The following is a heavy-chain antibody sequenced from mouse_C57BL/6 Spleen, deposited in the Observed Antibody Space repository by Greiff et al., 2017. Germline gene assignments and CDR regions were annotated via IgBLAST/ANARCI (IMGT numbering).Heavy chain of an antibody. CDR3: ARGGNYDYFDY. J-gene: IGHJ2*01. D-gene: IGHD2-1*01. V-gene: IGHV5-17*01. CDR1: GFTFSDYG. CDR2: ISSGSSTI. Sequence: EVQVVESGGGLVKPGGSLKLSCAASGFTFSDYGMHWVRQAPEKGLEWVAYISSGSSTIYYADTVKGRFTISRDNAKNTLCLQMTSLRSEDTALYYCARGGNYDYFDYWGQGTPLTVSA.